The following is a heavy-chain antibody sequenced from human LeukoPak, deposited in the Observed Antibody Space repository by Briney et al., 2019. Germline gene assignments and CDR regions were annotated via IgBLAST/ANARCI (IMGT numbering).Heavy chain of an antibody. CDR2: IYPGDSDT. D-gene: IGHD6-13*01. V-gene: IGHV5-51*01. CDR3: ASSSSRNLDFDY. CDR1: GYSFTSYW. J-gene: IGHJ4*02. Sequence: GESPKISCKGSGYSFTSYWIGWARQMPGKGLDWMGIIYPGDSDTRYSPSFQGQVTISADKSSSTSYLQWSSLKASEPAMYYCASSSSRNLDFDYWGQGTLVTVSS.